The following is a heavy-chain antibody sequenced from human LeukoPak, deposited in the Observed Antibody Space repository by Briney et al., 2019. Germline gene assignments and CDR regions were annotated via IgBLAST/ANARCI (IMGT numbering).Heavy chain of an antibody. V-gene: IGHV3-49*03. Sequence: GGSLRLSCTASGFTFGDYAMSWFRQAPGKGLEWVGFIRSKAYGGTTEYAASVKGRFTISRDDSKSIAYLQMNSLKTEDTAVYYCTASYSITMIVVDFDYWGREPWSPSPQ. CDR2: IRSKAYGGTT. CDR1: GFTFGDYA. CDR3: TASYSITMIVVDFDY. D-gene: IGHD3-22*01. J-gene: IGHJ4*02.